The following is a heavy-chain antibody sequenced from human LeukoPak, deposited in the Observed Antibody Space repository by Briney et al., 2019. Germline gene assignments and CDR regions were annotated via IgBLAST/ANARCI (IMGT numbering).Heavy chain of an antibody. CDR1: GYTFTSYD. CDR3: ARGHRYCSGGSCYPKNWFDP. V-gene: IGHV1-8*01. D-gene: IGHD2-15*01. J-gene: IGHJ5*02. CDR2: MNPNSGNT. Sequence: GASVKVSCKASGYTFTSYDINWVRQATGQGLEWMGWMNPNSGNTGYAQKFQGRVTTTRNTSISTAYMELSSLRSEDTAVYYCARGHRYCSGGSCYPKNWFDPWGQGTLVTVSS.